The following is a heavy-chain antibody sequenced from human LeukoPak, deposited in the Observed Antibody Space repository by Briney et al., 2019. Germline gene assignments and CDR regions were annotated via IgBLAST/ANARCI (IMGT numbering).Heavy chain of an antibody. J-gene: IGHJ4*02. V-gene: IGHV5-10-1*01. CDR2: IDPSDSYT. D-gene: IGHD4-23*01. CDR3: ARLYGGSYFDC. Sequence: GESLQISCKGSGYSFTSYWISWWRQMPGEGLEWMGRIDPSDSYTNYSPSFQGHVTVSTDKSISTAYLQWSSLKASDTAMYYCARLYGGSYFDCWGQGTLVTVSS. CDR1: GYSFTSYW.